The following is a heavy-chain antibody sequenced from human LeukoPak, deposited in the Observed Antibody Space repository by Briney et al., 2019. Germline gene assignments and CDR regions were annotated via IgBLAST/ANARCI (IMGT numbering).Heavy chain of an antibody. J-gene: IGHJ5*02. CDR2: IYHSGST. CDR3: ARDLGYCSSTSCLEAGFDP. CDR1: GYSISSGYY. Sequence: SETLSLTCAVSGYSISSGYYWGWIRQPPGKGLEWIGSIYHSGSTYYSPSLKSRVTISVDTSKNQFSLKLSSVTAADTAVYYCARDLGYCSSTSCLEAGFDPWGQGTLVTVSS. V-gene: IGHV4-38-2*02. D-gene: IGHD2-2*01.